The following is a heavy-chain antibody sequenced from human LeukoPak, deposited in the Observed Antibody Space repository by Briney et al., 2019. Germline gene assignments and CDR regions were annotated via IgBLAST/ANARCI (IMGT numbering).Heavy chain of an antibody. CDR3: AVRNRSSWSPFDF. CDR1: GFTVSSNY. CDR2: IYSGGNT. Sequence: PGGSLRLSCAASGFTVSSNYMSWVRQAPGEGLEWVSVIYSGGNTYYADSVKGRFSISRDSSKNTVYLQMNSLRAEDTAVYYCAVRNRSSWSPFDFWGQGTLVTVSS. D-gene: IGHD6-13*01. V-gene: IGHV3-66*01. J-gene: IGHJ4*02.